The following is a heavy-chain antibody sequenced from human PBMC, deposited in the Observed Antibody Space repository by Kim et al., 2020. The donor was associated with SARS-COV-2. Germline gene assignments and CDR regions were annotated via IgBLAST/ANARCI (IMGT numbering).Heavy chain of an antibody. J-gene: IGHJ4*02. CDR1: GYTFTSYA. CDR2: INAGNGNA. D-gene: IGHD3-10*01. CDR3: ARGELEGLADY. Sequence: ASVKVSCKASGYTFTSYAIHWVRQAPGQRLEWMGWINAGNGNAKYSENFQGRVTITRDTSASTAYMELSSLRSEDTAVFYCARGELEGLADYWGQGTLVTFSS. V-gene: IGHV1-3*01.